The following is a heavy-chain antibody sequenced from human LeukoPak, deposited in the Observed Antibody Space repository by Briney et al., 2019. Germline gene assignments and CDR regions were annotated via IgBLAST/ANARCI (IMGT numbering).Heavy chain of an antibody. CDR3: ARHGNGEDFDY. D-gene: IGHD4-17*01. J-gene: IGHJ4*02. V-gene: IGHV4-39*01. CDR2: IYYSGST. Sequence: SETLSLTCTVSCGSISSSSYYWGWIRQPPGKGLEWIGRIYYSGSTYYNPSLKSRVTISVDTSKNQFSLKLSSVTAADTAVYYCARHGNGEDFDYWGQGTLVTVSS. CDR1: CGSISSSSYY.